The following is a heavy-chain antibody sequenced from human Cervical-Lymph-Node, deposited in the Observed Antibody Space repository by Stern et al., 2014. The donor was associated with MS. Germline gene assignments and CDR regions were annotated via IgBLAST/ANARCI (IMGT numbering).Heavy chain of an antibody. CDR3: SRDADGYSLVFGY. J-gene: IGHJ4*02. V-gene: IGHV4-30-4*01. CDR1: GCSISSAEYY. CDR2: IHYSGTT. D-gene: IGHD5-24*01. Sequence: QLQLQESGPGLVQPSQTLSLTCAVTGCSISSAEYYWSWIRPSPGQGLEWIGYIHYSGTTYYNPSLKSRVTISVDTSKNQFSLNLRSVTAADTAVYYCSRDADGYSLVFGYWGRGTLVTVSS.